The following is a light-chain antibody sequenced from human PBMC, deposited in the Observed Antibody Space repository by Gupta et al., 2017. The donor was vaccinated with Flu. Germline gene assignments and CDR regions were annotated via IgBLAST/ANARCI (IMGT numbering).Light chain of an antibody. J-gene: IGKJ2*01. CDR3: NHQRISPGT. CDR2: CAS. V-gene: IGKV1-5*01. CDR1: QCSSSW. Sequence: PSALSASRGDRVTIPCRDSQCSSSWRAWYQQKPGNAPNLLIYCASTVNDGVASSFSGRGSERDFSLNITNLQSEDAATDFCNHQRISPGTFGQGTQLEIK.